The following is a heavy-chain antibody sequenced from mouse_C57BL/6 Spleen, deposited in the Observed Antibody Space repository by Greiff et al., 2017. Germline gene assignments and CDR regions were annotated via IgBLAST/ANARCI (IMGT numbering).Heavy chain of an antibody. D-gene: IGHD2-4*01. Sequence: VQLQQPGAELVRPGSSVKLSCKASGYTFTSYWMDWVKQRPGQGLEWIGNIYPSDSETHYNQKFKDKATLTVDKSSSTAYMQLSSLTSEDSAVYYCARCDYGGAWFAYWGQGTLVTVSA. V-gene: IGHV1-61*01. J-gene: IGHJ3*01. CDR2: IYPSDSET. CDR3: ARCDYGGAWFAY. CDR1: GYTFTSYW.